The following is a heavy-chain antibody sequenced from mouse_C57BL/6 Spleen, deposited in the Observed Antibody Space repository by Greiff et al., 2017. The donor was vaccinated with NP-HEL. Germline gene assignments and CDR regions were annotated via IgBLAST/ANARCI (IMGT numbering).Heavy chain of an antibody. D-gene: IGHD1-1*01. CDR2: ISYSGST. Sequence: EVKLQESGPGLAKPSQTLSLTCSVTGYSITSDYWNWIRKFPGNKLEYMGYISYSGSTYYNPSLKSRISITRDTSKNQYYLQLNSVTTEDTATYYCARFLYYYGSTLGYFDVWGTGTTVTVSS. CDR3: ARFLYYYGSTLGYFDV. J-gene: IGHJ1*03. CDR1: GYSITSDY. V-gene: IGHV3-8*01.